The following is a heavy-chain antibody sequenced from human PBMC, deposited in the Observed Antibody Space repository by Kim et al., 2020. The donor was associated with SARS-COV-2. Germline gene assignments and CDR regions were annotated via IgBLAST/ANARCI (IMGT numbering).Heavy chain of an antibody. D-gene: IGHD2-15*01. CDR2: IRNKTDGEKK. V-gene: IGHV3-15*01. CDR1: GFSFSNAW. CDR3: TTGPPVRGYCSGGSCY. Sequence: GGSLRLSCATSGFSFSNAWMSWVRQAPGKGLEWVGRIRNKTDGEKKDYATPVKGRFIISRDDSKNTLYLEMNSLKIEDIGVYHCTTGPPVRGYCSGGSCYWGQGTLVTVSS. J-gene: IGHJ4*02.